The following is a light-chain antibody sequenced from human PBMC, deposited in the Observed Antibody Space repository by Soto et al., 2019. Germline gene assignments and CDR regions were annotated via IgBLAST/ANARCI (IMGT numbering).Light chain of an antibody. CDR1: QSVSSIY. J-gene: IGKJ5*01. CDR2: GSS. V-gene: IGKV3-20*01. CDR3: QQYFKFPIT. Sequence: EIVLTQSPGTLSLSPGERATLSCRASQSVSSIYLTWYQQKPGQPPRLLIYGSSSRATGIPDKFSGSGSGTDFTLSIRKLEPEDFAIFYCQQYFKFPITLSQGTRLGIK.